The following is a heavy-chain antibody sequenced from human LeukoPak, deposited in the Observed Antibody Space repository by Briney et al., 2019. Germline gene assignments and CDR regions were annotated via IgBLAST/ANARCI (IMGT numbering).Heavy chain of an antibody. CDR2: FDPEDGET. CDR1: GYTLTELS. D-gene: IGHD6-13*01. CDR3: ATARRAAAGTTYFDY. V-gene: IGHV1-24*01. Sequence: ASVKVSCKVSGYTLTELSMHWVRQAPGKGLEWMGGFDPEDGETIYAQKFQGGVTMTEDTSTDTAYMELSSLRSEDTAVYYCATARRAAAGTTYFDYWGQGTLVTVSS. J-gene: IGHJ4*02.